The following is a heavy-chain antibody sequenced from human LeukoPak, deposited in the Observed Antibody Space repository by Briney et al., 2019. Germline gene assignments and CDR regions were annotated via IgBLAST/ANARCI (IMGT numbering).Heavy chain of an antibody. J-gene: IGHJ6*02. CDR2: IYPGDSDT. V-gene: IGHV5-51*01. Sequence: GECLKISCKGSGYSFTSYWIGWVRQMPGKGLEWMGIIYPGDSDTRDSPSFQGQVTISADKSISTAYLQWSSLKASDTAMYYCATQSTYYDYVWGSYRPKFDSYYGMDVWGQGTTVTVSS. D-gene: IGHD3-16*02. CDR3: ATQSTYYDYVWGSYRPKFDSYYGMDV. CDR1: GYSFTSYW.